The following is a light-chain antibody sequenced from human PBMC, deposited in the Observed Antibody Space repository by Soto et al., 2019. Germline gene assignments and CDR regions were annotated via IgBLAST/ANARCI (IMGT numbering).Light chain of an antibody. J-gene: IGLJ1*01. Sequence: QSALTQPPSASGSPGQSVTISCTGTSSDVGGYNYVSRYQQHPGKAPKLMIYEVSKRPSGVPDRFSGSKSGNTASLTVSGLKAEDKVYYYGASYAGRNNPLYVLGSGPKATFL. CDR2: EVS. CDR3: ASYAGRNNPLYV. CDR1: SSDVGGYNY. V-gene: IGLV2-8*01.